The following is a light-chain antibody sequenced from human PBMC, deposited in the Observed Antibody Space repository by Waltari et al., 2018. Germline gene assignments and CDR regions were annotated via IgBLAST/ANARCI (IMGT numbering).Light chain of an antibody. CDR2: DVS. CDR3: SSQSSNDVVL. Sequence: QSALTQPASVSGSPGQSITISCTGTSSDAGGYNSVSWYQDHPGQAPKVIIYDVSNRPSGVSDRFSGSKSGNTGSLTISGLQAEDEADYYCSSQSSNDVVLFGGGTKLTVL. V-gene: IGLV2-14*03. J-gene: IGLJ2*01. CDR1: SSDAGGYNS.